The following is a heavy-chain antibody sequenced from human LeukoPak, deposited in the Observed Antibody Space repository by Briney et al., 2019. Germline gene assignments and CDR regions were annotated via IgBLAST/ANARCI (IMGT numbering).Heavy chain of an antibody. CDR1: GYTFTGYY. D-gene: IGHD3-10*01. J-gene: IGHJ6*02. CDR2: INPNSGGT. Sequence: GASVKVSCKASGYTFTGYYMHWVRQAPGQGLEWMGWINPNSGGTNYAQKFQGRVTMTRDTSISTAYMELSRLRSDDTAVYYCARDLTMVRGVSLGTGVWGQGTTVNVSS. CDR3: ARDLTMVRGVSLGTGV. V-gene: IGHV1-2*02.